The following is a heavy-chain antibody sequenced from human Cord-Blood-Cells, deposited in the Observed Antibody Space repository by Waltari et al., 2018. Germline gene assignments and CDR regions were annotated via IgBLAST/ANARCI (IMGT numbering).Heavy chain of an antibody. J-gene: IGHJ3*02. V-gene: IGHV3-53*02. CDR3: ALYYDSSGYYDAFDI. CDR2: IYSGGST. CDR1: GFTVSSNY. D-gene: IGHD3-22*01. Sequence: EVQLVETGGGLIQPGGSLRLSCAASGFTVSSNYMSWVRQAPGKGLEWVSVIYSGGSTYDADSVKGRFTISRDNSKNTLYLQMNSLRAEDTAVYYCALYYDSSGYYDAFDIWGQGTMVTVSS.